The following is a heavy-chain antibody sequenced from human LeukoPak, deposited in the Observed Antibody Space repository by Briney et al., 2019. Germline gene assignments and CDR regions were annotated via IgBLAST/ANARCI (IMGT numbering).Heavy chain of an antibody. CDR3: ARHYGSGSSYYYYYMDV. D-gene: IGHD3-10*01. CDR2: FFHSGST. V-gene: IGHV4-38-2*02. J-gene: IGHJ6*03. Sequence: SETLSLTCSVSGYSISSDYSWGWIRQPPGKGLEWIGSFFHSGSTYYNPSLKSRVTISVDTSKNHFSLNLSSVTAADTAMYYCARHYGSGSSYYYYYMDVWGKGTTVTISS. CDR1: GYSISSDYS.